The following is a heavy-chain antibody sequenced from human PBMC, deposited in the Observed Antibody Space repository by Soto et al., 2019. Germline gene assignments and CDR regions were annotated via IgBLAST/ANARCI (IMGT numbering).Heavy chain of an antibody. CDR2: IYHSGST. CDR3: ARGAGDFWSGYLGGFDY. Sequence: SETLSLTCAVSSGSISSSNWWSWVRQPPGKGLEWIGEIYHSGSTNYNPSLKSRVTISVDKSKNQFSLKLSSVTAADTAVYYCARGAGDFWSGYLGGFDYWGQGTLVTVSS. J-gene: IGHJ4*02. V-gene: IGHV4-4*02. D-gene: IGHD3-3*01. CDR1: SGSISSSNW.